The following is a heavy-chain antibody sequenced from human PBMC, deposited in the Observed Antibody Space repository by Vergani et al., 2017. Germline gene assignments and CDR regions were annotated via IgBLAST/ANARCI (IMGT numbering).Heavy chain of an antibody. CDR1: GFTFSSYA. CDR3: AKDRRPYMVRGVPTFGY. V-gene: IGHV3-23*01. Sequence: EVQLLESGGGLVQPGGSLRLSCAASGFTFSSYAMSWVRQAPGKGLEWGSAISGSGGSTYYADSVKGRFTISRDNSKNTLYLQMNSLRAEDTAVYYCAKDRRPYMVRGVPTFGYWGQGTLVTVSS. CDR2: ISGSGGST. J-gene: IGHJ4*02. D-gene: IGHD3-10*01.